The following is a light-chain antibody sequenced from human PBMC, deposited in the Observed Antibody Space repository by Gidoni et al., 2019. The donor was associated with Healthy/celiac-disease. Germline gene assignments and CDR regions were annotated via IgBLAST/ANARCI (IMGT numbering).Light chain of an antibody. Sequence: EIVLTQSPGTLSLSPGERATLSCRASQSVSSSYLAWYQQKPGQAPRLLIYGASSRATGNPDRFSGSGSGKDFTLTISRLEPEDFAVYYCQQYGSSLWTFGQGTKVEIK. V-gene: IGKV3-20*01. CDR3: QQYGSSLWT. J-gene: IGKJ1*01. CDR1: QSVSSSY. CDR2: GAS.